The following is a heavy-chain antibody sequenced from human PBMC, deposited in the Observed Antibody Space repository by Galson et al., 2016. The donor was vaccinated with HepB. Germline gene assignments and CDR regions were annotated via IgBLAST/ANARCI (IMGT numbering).Heavy chain of an antibody. V-gene: IGHV4-4*07. CDR1: GDSLGSYY. Sequence: ETLSLTCTVSGDSLGSYYWSWIRQPAGKGLEWIGRLDTNGSPNYNPSLKSRVTMSVDTSKKHFSLNLRSVTAADTAVYYCARAYGYSYGFDYWGQGTLVIVSA. J-gene: IGHJ4*02. CDR3: ARAYGYSYGFDY. CDR2: LDTNGSP. D-gene: IGHD5-18*01.